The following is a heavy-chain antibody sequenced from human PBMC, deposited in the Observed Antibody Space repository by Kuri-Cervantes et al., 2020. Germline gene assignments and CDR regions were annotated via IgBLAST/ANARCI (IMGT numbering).Heavy chain of an antibody. Sequence: GGSLRLSCAASGFTVSTNYMSWVRQAPGKGLEWVSVIYSGGSTYYGDSVKGRFTVSRDNSRNTMYLQMNSLRVEDMAIYYCARINWNYVSWFDPWGQGTLVTVSS. J-gene: IGHJ5*02. CDR2: IYSGGST. V-gene: IGHV3-53*01. D-gene: IGHD1-7*01. CDR1: GFTVSTNY. CDR3: ARINWNYVSWFDP.